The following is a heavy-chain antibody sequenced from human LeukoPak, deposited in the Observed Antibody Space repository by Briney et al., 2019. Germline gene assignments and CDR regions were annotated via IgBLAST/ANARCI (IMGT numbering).Heavy chain of an antibody. Sequence: PSETLSLTCAVYGGSFSGYYWSWIRQPPGKGLEWIGEINHSGSTNYNPSLKSRVTMSVDTSKNQFSLKLSSVTAADTAVYYCARGGYCSSTSCYNGGENWFDPWGQGTLVTVSS. D-gene: IGHD2-2*02. CDR1: GGSFSGYY. V-gene: IGHV4-34*01. CDR2: INHSGST. CDR3: ARGGYCSSTSCYNGGENWFDP. J-gene: IGHJ5*02.